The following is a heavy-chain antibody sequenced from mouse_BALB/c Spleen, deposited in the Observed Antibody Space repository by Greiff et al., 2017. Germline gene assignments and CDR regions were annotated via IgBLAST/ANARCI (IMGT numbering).Heavy chain of an antibody. CDR2: ISYSGST. V-gene: IGHV3-2*02. CDR3: AREGIPSWFAY. CDR1: GYSITSDYA. J-gene: IGHJ3*01. Sequence: EVQRVESGPGLVKPSQSLSLTCTVTGYSITSDYAWNWIRQFPGNKLEWMGYISYSGSTSYNPSLKSRISITRDTSKNQFFLQLNSVTTEDTATYYCAREGIPSWFAYWGQGTLVTVSA.